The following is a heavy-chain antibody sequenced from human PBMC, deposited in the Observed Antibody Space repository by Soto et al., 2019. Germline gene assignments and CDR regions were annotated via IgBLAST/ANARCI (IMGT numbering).Heavy chain of an antibody. D-gene: IGHD3-16*01. V-gene: IGHV4-39*01. CDR2: IYYSGST. Sequence: SETLSLTCTVSGGSISSSSYYWGWIRQPPGKGLEWIGSIYYSGSTYYNPSLKSRVTISVDTSKNQFSLKLSSVTAADTAVYYCARRWGTTFDYWGQGTLVTVSS. CDR3: ARRWGTTFDY. CDR1: GGSISSSSYY. J-gene: IGHJ4*02.